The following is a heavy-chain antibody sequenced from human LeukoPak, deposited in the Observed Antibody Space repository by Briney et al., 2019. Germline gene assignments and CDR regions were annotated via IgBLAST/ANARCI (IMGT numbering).Heavy chain of an antibody. CDR2: ISGSGGST. CDR3: ARGPAYYYYGMDV. CDR1: GFTFSSYA. J-gene: IGHJ6*02. Sequence: GSLRLSCAASGFTFSSYAMSWVRQAPGKGLEWVSAISGSGGSTYYADSVKGRFTISRDNAKNSLYLQMNSLRAEDTAVYYCARGPAYYYYGMDVWGQGTTVTVSS. V-gene: IGHV3-23*01.